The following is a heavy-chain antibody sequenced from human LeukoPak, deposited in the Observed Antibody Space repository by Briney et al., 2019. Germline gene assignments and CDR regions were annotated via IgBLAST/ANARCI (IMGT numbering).Heavy chain of an antibody. CDR1: GYTFTGYY. V-gene: IGHV1-2*02. CDR3: ARKGGYYYYMDV. Sequence: VASVKVSCKASGYTFTGYYMHWVRQAPGQGLEWMGWINPNSGGTNYAQKFQGRVTMTRDTSISTAYMELSRLRSDDTAVCYCARKGGYYYYMDVWGKGTTVTISS. CDR2: INPNSGGT. J-gene: IGHJ6*03.